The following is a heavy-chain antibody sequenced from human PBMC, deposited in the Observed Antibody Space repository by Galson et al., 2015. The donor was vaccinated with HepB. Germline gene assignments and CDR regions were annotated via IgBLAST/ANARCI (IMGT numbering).Heavy chain of an antibody. CDR1: GYTFTSYG. J-gene: IGHJ5*02. Sequence: SVKVSCKASGYTFTSYGISWVRQAPGQGLEWMGWISAYNGNTNYAQKLQGRVTMTTDTSTSTAYMELRSLRSDDTAVYYCARQVPAAMYPPNWSDPWGQGTLVTVSS. CDR3: ARQVPAAMYPPNWSDP. V-gene: IGHV1-18*01. D-gene: IGHD2-2*01. CDR2: ISAYNGNT.